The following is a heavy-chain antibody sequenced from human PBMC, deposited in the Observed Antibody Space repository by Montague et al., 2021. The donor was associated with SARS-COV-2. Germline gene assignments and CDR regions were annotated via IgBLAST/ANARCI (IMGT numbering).Heavy chain of an antibody. CDR2: ISSSSSYI. D-gene: IGHD6-19*01. J-gene: IGHJ4*02. CDR1: GFTFSSYA. V-gene: IGHV3-21*01. Sequence: SLRLSCAASGFTFSSYAMSWVRQAPGKGLEWVSSISSSSSYIYYADSVKGSFTITRDNAKNSLYLQMNSLRAEDTAVYYCARKLGSGWAFFDYWGQGTLVTVSS. CDR3: ARKLGSGWAFFDY.